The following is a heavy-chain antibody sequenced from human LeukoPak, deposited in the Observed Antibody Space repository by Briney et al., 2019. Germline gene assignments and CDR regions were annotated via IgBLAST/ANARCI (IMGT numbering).Heavy chain of an antibody. V-gene: IGHV3-30*02. CDR1: GFSFSTSW. J-gene: IGHJ6*03. Sequence: GGSLRLSCAASGFSFSTSWMTWVRRAPGKGLEWVAFIRYDGSNKYYAGSVKGRFTISRDNSKNTLYLQMNSLRAEDTAVYYCAKDRRYCSSTSCSKPWDDYYYYYYMDVWGKGTTVTVSS. CDR2: IRYDGSNK. D-gene: IGHD2-2*01. CDR3: AKDRRYCSSTSCSKPWDDYYYYYYMDV.